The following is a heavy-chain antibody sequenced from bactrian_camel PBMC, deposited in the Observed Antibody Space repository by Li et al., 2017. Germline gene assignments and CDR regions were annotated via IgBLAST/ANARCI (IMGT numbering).Heavy chain of an antibody. CDR2: GARGST. D-gene: IGHD1*01. CDR1: GLPFSDTF. CDR3: VALAWGFNY. J-gene: IGHJ4*01. V-gene: IGHV3S1*01. Sequence: VQLVESGGGLVQPGGSLRLSCTTSGLPFSDTFMNWVRRTPGKGLEWVSGARGSTYYADSVKGRFTISKGNTMNTAYLQMDSLKSEDTAQYYCVALAWGFNYWGQGTQVTVS.